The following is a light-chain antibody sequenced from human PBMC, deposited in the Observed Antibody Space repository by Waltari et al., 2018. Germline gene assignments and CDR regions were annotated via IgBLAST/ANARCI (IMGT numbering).Light chain of an antibody. J-gene: IGKJ1*01. CDR1: QIISGW. CDR3: QQYSNYPWT. CDR2: KAS. V-gene: IGKV1-5*03. Sequence: DFQMTQSPSTLSASVGDRVTITCRASQIISGWLAWYQQQPGKAPKLLIHKASVLESGVPSRFSGSGSGSGIEFTLTISSLQPDDFATYHCQQYSNYPWTFGQGTRVEIK.